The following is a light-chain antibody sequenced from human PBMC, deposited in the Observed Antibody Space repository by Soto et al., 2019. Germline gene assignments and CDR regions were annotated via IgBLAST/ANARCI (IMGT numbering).Light chain of an antibody. CDR2: GAS. J-gene: IGKJ2*02. Sequence: EIVLTQSPGILSLSPGERATLSCRASQSVSSNYLAWFQQKPGQAPRLLITGASSRATGIPDRFSGSGSGTDFTLTISRLEPEDCAVYYCQQYGNSPCTFGQGTKLEIK. CDR3: QQYGNSPCT. V-gene: IGKV3-20*01. CDR1: QSVSSNY.